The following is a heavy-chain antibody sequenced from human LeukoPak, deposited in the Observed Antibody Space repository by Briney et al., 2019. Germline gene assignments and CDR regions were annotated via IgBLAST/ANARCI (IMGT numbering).Heavy chain of an antibody. V-gene: IGHV1-69*13. D-gene: IGHD3-9*01. CDR3: ARVVYDILTGYPHYYYGMDV. CDR2: IIPIFGTA. Sequence: GASVKVSCKASGGTFISYAISWVRQAPGQGLEWMGGIIPIFGTANYAQKFQGRVTITADESTSTAYMELSSLRSEDTAVYYCARVVYDILTGYPHYYYGMDVWGQGTTVTVSS. J-gene: IGHJ6*02. CDR1: GGTFISYA.